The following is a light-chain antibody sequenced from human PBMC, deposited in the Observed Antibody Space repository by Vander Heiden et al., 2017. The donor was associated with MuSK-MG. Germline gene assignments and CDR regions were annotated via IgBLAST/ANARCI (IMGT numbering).Light chain of an antibody. V-gene: IGKV1-33*01. Sequence: DIQMTQSPSSLSASVGDRVTITCQASQDSSNYLNWYQQTPGKAPKLLIYDASNLETGVPSRFSGSGSGTDFTLTISSLQHEDFATYYCQQYDNLPLTFGGGTKVEFK. CDR2: DAS. CDR1: QDSSNY. CDR3: QQYDNLPLT. J-gene: IGKJ4*01.